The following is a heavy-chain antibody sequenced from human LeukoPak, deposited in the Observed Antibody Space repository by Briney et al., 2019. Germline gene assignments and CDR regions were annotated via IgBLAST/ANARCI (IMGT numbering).Heavy chain of an antibody. CDR2: INHSGST. J-gene: IGHJ6*03. V-gene: IGHV4-34*01. D-gene: IGHD6-13*01. CDR1: GGSFSGYY. CDR3: ARAARQQLVRGPKGYYYMDV. Sequence: SETLSLTCAVYGGSFSGYYWSWIRQPPGKGLEWIGEINHSGSTNYNPSLKSRVTISVDTSKNQFSLKLSSVTAADTAVYYCARAARQQLVRGPKGYYYMDVWGKGTTVTVSS.